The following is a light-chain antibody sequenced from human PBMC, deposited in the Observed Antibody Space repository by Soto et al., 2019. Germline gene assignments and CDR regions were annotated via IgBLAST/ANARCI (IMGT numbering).Light chain of an antibody. CDR3: CSYAGSSTFANYV. CDR1: SSDVGSYNL. Sequence: QSVLTQPASVSGSPGQSITISCTGTSSDVGSYNLVSWYQQHPGKAPKLMIYEGSKRPSGVSNRFSGSKSGNTASLTISGLQAEDEADYYCCSYAGSSTFANYVFGTGTKVTVL. J-gene: IGLJ1*01. V-gene: IGLV2-23*03. CDR2: EGS.